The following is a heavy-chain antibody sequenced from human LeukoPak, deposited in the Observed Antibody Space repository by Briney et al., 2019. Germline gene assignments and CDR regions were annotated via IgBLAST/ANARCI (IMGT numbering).Heavy chain of an antibody. J-gene: IGHJ4*02. CDR2: ISYDGSNK. CDR3: AREFPTIGLDY. V-gene: IGHV3-30-3*01. Sequence: GRSLRLSCAASGFTFSSYAMHWVRQAPGKGLEWVAVISYDGSNKYYADSVKGRFTISRDNSKNTLYLQMNSLRAEDTAVYYCAREFPTIGLDYWGQGTLVTVSS. D-gene: IGHD4/OR15-4a*01. CDR1: GFTFSSYA.